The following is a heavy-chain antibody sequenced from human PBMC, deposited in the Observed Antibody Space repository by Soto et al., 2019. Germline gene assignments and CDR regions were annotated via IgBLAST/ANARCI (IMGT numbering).Heavy chain of an antibody. CDR3: ARAGGRHSGGIEY. V-gene: IGHV1-69*01. J-gene: IGHJ4*02. CDR2: IIPIFGTA. D-gene: IGHD1-26*01. CDR1: GGTFSSYS. Sequence: QVQLVQSGAEVKKPGSSVKVSCKASGGTFSSYSINWVRQAPGQGLEWMGEIIPIFGTANYAQKFQGRVTMTADESTSTAYMELSSLRSEDTAVYYCARAGGRHSGGIEYWGQGTLVTVSS.